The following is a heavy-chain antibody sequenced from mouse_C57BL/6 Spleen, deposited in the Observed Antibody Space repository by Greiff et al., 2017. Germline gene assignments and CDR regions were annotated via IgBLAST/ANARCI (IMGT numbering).Heavy chain of an antibody. CDR2: INPNNGGT. Sequence: VQLQQSGPELVKPGASVKISCKASGYTFTDYYMNWVKQSHGKSLEWIGDINPNNGGTSYNQKFKGKATLTVDKSSSTAYMELRSLTSEDSAVYYCARSGDYDGWYFDVWGTGTTVTVSS. V-gene: IGHV1-26*01. CDR3: ARSGDYDGWYFDV. CDR1: GYTFTDYY. J-gene: IGHJ1*03. D-gene: IGHD2-4*01.